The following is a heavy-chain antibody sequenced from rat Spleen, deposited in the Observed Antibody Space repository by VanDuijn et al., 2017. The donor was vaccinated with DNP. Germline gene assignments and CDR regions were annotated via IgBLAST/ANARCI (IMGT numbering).Heavy chain of an antibody. V-gene: IGHV4-2*01. CDR2: IDKDSSPK. J-gene: IGHJ2*01. Sequence: EVKLVESGGGLVQPGRSLKLSCAASGFNFNDYWMGWVRQAPGKGLEWIGEIDKDSSPKKYNPSLKDKCTISRDNAQNTLYLQMSKLGSEDTAIYYCAREVDYGSHFDYWGQGVMVTVSS. CDR1: GFNFNDYW. D-gene: IGHD1-11*01. CDR3: AREVDYGSHFDY.